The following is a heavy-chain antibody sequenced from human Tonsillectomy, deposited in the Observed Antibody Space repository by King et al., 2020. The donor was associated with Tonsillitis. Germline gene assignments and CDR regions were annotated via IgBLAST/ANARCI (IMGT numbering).Heavy chain of an antibody. Sequence: QLVQSGAEVKKPGESLKISCKGSGYNFTTYWIVWVRQMPGKGLEWMGIIYAGDSDTRYSPAFQGQVTISADKSISTAYLQWSSLKASDTAMYYLARPRRSGWNDAFDLWGQGTMVTVSS. CDR3: ARPRRSGWNDAFDL. J-gene: IGHJ3*01. CDR2: IYAGDSDT. D-gene: IGHD6-19*01. V-gene: IGHV5-51*01. CDR1: GYNFTTYW.